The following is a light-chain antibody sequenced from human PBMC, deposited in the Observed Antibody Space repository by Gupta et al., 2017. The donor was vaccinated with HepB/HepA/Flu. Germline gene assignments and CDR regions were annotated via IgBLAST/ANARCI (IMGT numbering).Light chain of an antibody. V-gene: IGKV1-39*01. J-gene: IGKJ4*01. CDR2: AAS. CDR1: QSISSY. CDR3: QQGDSTPFT. Sequence: DIQMTQSPSSLSASVGDRVTITCRASQSISSYLNWYQQNPGKAPNLLIYAASRVQSGVPSRFSGSGSGTYFTLTISGRQPEDFATYYCQQGDSTPFTFGRGTKVDIK.